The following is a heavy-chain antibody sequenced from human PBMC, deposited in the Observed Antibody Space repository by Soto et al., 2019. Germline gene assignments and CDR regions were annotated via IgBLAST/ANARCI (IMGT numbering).Heavy chain of an antibody. CDR1: GFTFSSYS. J-gene: IGHJ4*02. D-gene: IGHD2-2*01. CDR2: ISSSSSTI. V-gene: IGHV3-48*01. Sequence: EVQLVESGGGLVQPGGSLRLSCAASGFTFSSYSMNWVRQAPGKGLEWVSYISSSSSTIYYADSVKGRFTISRDNAKNSLYLQMNSLRAEDRAVYYCARDAPRYCSSTSCYSKYWGRGTLVTVSS. CDR3: ARDAPRYCSSTSCYSKY.